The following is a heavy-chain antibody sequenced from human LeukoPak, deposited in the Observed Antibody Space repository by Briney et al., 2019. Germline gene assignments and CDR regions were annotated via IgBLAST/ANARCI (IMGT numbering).Heavy chain of an antibody. CDR3: ARDNGRKDDY. CDR1: GFSFDDYG. Sequence: GGSLRLSCAASGFSFDDYGMSWVRQAPGKGLEWVANMQQDGREKYYVDSVKGRFTISRDNAKNSLYLQMNSLRAEDTAVYYCARDNGRKDDYWGQGTLVTVSS. D-gene: IGHD2-8*01. CDR2: MQQDGREK. V-gene: IGHV3-7*01. J-gene: IGHJ4*02.